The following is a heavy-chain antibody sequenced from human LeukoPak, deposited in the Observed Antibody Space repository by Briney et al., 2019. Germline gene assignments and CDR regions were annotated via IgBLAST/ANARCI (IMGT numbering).Heavy chain of an antibody. Sequence: GASVKVSCKASGYTFTSYDINWVRQATGQGLEWMGWMNPNSGNTGYAQKFQGRVTMTRNTSISTAYMELSSLRSEDTAVYYCARGRLGSSSWYGGFDPWGQGTLVTVSS. D-gene: IGHD6-13*01. J-gene: IGHJ5*02. V-gene: IGHV1-8*01. CDR1: GYTFTSYD. CDR2: MNPNSGNT. CDR3: ARGRLGSSSWYGGFDP.